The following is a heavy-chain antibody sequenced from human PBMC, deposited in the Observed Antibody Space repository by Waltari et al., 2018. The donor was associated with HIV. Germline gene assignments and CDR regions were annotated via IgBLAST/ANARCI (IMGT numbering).Heavy chain of an antibody. CDR3: ARGEKKYYDFWSGYYDAFDI. D-gene: IGHD3-3*01. CDR1: GYTFTSYG. Sequence: QVQLVQSGAEVKKPGASVKVSCKASGYTFTSYGISWVRQAPGQGLEWMGWISAYNGNTNYAQKLQGRVTMTTDTSTSTAYMELRSLGSDDTAVYYCARGEKKYYDFWSGYYDAFDIWGQGTMVTVSS. J-gene: IGHJ3*02. CDR2: ISAYNGNT. V-gene: IGHV1-18*01.